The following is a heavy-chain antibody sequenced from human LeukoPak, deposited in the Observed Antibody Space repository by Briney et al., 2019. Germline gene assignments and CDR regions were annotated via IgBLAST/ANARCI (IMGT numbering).Heavy chain of an antibody. D-gene: IGHD6-13*01. CDR1: GLTFSSYG. J-gene: IGHJ4*02. CDR3: AKEGSRSGYSSSWYAGEIDY. CDR2: ISYDGSNK. V-gene: IGHV3-30*18. Sequence: PGGSLRLSCAASGLTFSSYGMHWVRQAPGKGLEWVAVISYDGSNKYYADSVKGRFTISRDNSKNTLYLQMNSLRAEDTAVYYCAKEGSRSGYSSSWYAGEIDYWGQGTLVTVSS.